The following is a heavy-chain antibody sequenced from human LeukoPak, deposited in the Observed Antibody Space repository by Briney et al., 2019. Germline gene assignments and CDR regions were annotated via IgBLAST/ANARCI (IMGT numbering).Heavy chain of an antibody. CDR1: GFTFSIYW. CDR2: INSDGSRT. CDR3: ARVAGSYAAPDY. D-gene: IGHD3-16*01. Sequence: GGSLRLSCAASGFTFSIYWIHWVRHAPGEGLVWVSRINSDGSRTTYADSVKGRFTISRDNAKNTLYLQMNSLRAEDTAVYYCARVAGSYAAPDYWGQGTLVTVSS. J-gene: IGHJ4*02. V-gene: IGHV3-74*01.